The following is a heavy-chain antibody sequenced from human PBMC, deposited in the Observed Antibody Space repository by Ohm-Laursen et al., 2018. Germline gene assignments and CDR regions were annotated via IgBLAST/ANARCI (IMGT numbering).Heavy chain of an antibody. CDR1: GYTFTGYY. D-gene: IGHD6-13*01. V-gene: IGHV1-2*02. CDR2: INPNSGGT. J-gene: IGHJ4*02. Sequence: SVKVSCKSSGYTFTGYYMHWVRQAPGQGLEWIGWINPNSGGTNYAQKFQGRVTMTRDTSISTAHMELRSLRSDDTAVYYCARENSRSLDYRGQGTLVTVSS. CDR3: ARENSRSLDY.